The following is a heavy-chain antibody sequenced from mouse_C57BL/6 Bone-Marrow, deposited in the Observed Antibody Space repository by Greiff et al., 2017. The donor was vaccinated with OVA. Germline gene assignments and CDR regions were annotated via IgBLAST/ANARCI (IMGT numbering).Heavy chain of an antibody. CDR3: ARYTTVVAEGFAY. J-gene: IGHJ3*01. Sequence: VQLQQSGPELVKPGASVKISCKASGYSFTGYYMNWVKQSPEKSLEWIGEINPSTGGTTYNQKFKAKATLTVDKSSSTAYMQLKSLTSVDSAVYYCARYTTVVAEGFAYWGQGTLVTVSA. V-gene: IGHV1-42*01. CDR2: INPSTGGT. D-gene: IGHD1-1*01. CDR1: GYSFTGYY.